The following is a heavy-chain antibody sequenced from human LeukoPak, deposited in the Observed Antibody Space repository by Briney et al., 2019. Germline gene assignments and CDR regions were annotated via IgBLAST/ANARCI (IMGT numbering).Heavy chain of an antibody. J-gene: IGHJ4*02. V-gene: IGHV3-23*01. CDR1: GFTFSSYA. CDR3: AKDPEYCSSTSCYHSTGDY. Sequence: GGSLRLSCAASGFTFSSYAMSWVRQAPGKGLEWVSAISGSGGSTYYADSVKGRFTISRDNSKNTLYLQMNSLRAEDTAVYYCAKDPEYCSSTSCYHSTGDYWGQGTLVTVPS. D-gene: IGHD2-2*01. CDR2: ISGSGGST.